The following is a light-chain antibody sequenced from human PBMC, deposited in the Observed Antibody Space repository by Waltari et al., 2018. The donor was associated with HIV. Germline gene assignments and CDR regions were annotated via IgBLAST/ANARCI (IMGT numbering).Light chain of an antibody. J-gene: IGLJ2*01. Sequence: QSALTQPRSVSGSPGQSVTISCTGTSSDVGGYNFVSWYQQYPGKAPKLMIYDVTKRPSGVPDRFAGSKSGDTASLTISGLQAEDEADYYGCSSVGNYVDVLFGGGTKLTVL. CDR1: SSDVGGYNF. CDR3: CSSVGNYVDVL. CDR2: DVT. V-gene: IGLV2-11*01.